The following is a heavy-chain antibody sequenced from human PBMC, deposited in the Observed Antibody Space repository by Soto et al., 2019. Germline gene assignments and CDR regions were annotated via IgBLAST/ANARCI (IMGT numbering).Heavy chain of an antibody. D-gene: IGHD6-13*01. Sequence: HPGGSLRLSCAASGFTVSSNYMSWVRQAPGKGLEWVSAISGSGGSTYYADSVKGRFTISRDNSKNTLYLQMNSLRAEDTAVYYCAYSSTPFDYWGQGTLVTVSS. CDR2: ISGSGGST. V-gene: IGHV3-23*01. CDR1: GFTVSSNY. CDR3: AYSSTPFDY. J-gene: IGHJ4*02.